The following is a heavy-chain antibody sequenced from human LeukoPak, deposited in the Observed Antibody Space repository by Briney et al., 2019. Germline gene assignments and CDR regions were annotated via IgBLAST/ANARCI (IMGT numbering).Heavy chain of an antibody. J-gene: IGHJ5*02. CDR1: GFTFSSYA. CDR2: ISGSGGST. CDR3: AKRPGYCSSTSCQMTGWFDP. D-gene: IGHD2-2*01. Sequence: GGFLRLSCAASGFTFSSYAMSWVRQAPGKGLEWVSAISGSGGSTYYADSVKGRFTISRDNSKNTLYLQMNSLRAEDTAVYYCAKRPGYCSSTSCQMTGWFDPWGQGTLVTVSS. V-gene: IGHV3-23*01.